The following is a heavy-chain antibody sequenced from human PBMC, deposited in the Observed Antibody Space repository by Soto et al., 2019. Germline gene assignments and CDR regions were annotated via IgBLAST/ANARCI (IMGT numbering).Heavy chain of an antibody. D-gene: IGHD2-21*02. V-gene: IGHV4-38-2*02. CDR2: IYPSVSS. Sequence: SDPHSLTYSVSGVDSIRGCYWSWVQKPPGKGLEWIGSIYPSVSSYHNPSLATRLGLSIDASKNQFTLNLTSVTAADTALYFCAREKVGTTFFDTWGQGIQVTVSS. J-gene: IGHJ4*02. CDR1: GVDSIRGCY. CDR3: AREKVGTTFFDT.